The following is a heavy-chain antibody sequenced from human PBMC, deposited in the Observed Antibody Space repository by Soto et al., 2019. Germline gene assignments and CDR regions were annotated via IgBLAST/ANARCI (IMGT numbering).Heavy chain of an antibody. J-gene: IGHJ6*02. Sequence: PGGSLRLSCAASGFTFSSYSMNWVRQAPGKGLEWVSSISSSSSYIYYADSVKGRFTISRDNAKNSLYLQMNRLRAEDTAVYYCARDSQYSSPFYYGMDVWGQGTTVTVSS. CDR1: GFTFSSYS. V-gene: IGHV3-21*01. CDR3: ARDSQYSSPFYYGMDV. D-gene: IGHD6-19*01. CDR2: ISSSSSYI.